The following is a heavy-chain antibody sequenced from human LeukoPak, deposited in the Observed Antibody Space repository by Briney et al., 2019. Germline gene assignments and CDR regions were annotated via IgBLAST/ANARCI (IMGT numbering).Heavy chain of an antibody. Sequence: GSLRRSCATSGFTFKKYGMSWVGQGPGKGLEWVAKVKQVEREKNYVDSVKGRFTISRDNAKTSVYLQMNNLRAEDTAMYYCASPNFLSPVGRSGSYYRATYQYNYMDVWGKGTTVTVSS. J-gene: IGHJ6*03. CDR2: VKQVEREK. D-gene: IGHD3-10*01. CDR1: GFTFKKYG. CDR3: ASPNFLSPVGRSGSYYRATYQYNYMDV. V-gene: IGHV3-7*01.